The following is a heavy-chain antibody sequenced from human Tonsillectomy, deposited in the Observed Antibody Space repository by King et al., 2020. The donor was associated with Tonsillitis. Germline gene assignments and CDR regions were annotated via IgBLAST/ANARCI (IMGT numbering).Heavy chain of an antibody. Sequence: VQLVESGGGLVQPGGSLRLSCAASGFTFSSYWMHWVRQAPGKGLVWVSRINSDGSSTSYADSVKGRFTISRDNAKNTLYLQMNSLRAEDTAVYYYARAHYDSSGYYSLDAFDIWGQGTMVTVSS. V-gene: IGHV3-74*01. CDR2: INSDGSST. CDR3: ARAHYDSSGYYSLDAFDI. J-gene: IGHJ3*02. CDR1: GFTFSSYW. D-gene: IGHD3-22*01.